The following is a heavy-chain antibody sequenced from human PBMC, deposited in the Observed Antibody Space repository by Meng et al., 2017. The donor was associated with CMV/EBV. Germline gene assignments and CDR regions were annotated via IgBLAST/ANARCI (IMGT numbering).Heavy chain of an antibody. CDR2: INHSGST. V-gene: IGHV4-34*01. J-gene: IGHJ4*02. CDR1: GGSFSGYY. Sequence: SQTLSLTCAVYGGSFSGYYGSWIRQPPGKGLEWIGEINHSGSTNYNPSLKSRVTISVDTSKNQFSLKLSPVTAADTAVYYCASLSTMIVVENWGQGTLVTVSS. CDR3: ASLSTMIVVEN. D-gene: IGHD3-22*01.